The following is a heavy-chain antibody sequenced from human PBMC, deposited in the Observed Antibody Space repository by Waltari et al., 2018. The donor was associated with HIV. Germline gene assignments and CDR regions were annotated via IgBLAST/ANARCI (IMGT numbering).Heavy chain of an antibody. CDR3: AGDFGEGYHAIDAFDI. V-gene: IGHV5-10-1*01. CDR1: GYSFTSYW. CDR2: IDPSDSYT. Sequence: EVQLVQSGAEVKKPGESLRISCKGSGYSFTSYWISWVRQMPGKGLEWMGRIDPSDSYTRYRPSFQGHVTISADKSISTAYLQWSSLKASDTAMYYCAGDFGEGYHAIDAFDIWGQGTMVTVSS. J-gene: IGHJ3*02. D-gene: IGHD3-3*01.